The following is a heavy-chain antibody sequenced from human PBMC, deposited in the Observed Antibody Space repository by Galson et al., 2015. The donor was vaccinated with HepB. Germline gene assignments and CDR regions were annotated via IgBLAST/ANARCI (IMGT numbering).Heavy chain of an antibody. CDR3: AKDESSGPLDY. D-gene: IGHD6-19*01. V-gene: IGHV3-9*01. Sequence: SLRLSCAASGFTFDDYAMHWGRQAPGKGLEWVSGISWNSGSIGYADSVKGRFTISRDNAKNSLYLQMNGLRAEDTALYYCAKDESSGPLDYWGQGTLVTVSA. CDR2: ISWNSGSI. J-gene: IGHJ4*02. CDR1: GFTFDDYA.